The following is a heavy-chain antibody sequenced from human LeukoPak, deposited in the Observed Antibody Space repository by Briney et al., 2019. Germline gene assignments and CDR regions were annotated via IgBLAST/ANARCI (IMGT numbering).Heavy chain of an antibody. CDR3: AKDRSSGWYPEA. CDR2: ISSSSSTI. V-gene: IGHV3-48*01. D-gene: IGHD6-19*01. J-gene: IGHJ5*02. Sequence: GGSLRLSCAASGFTFSSYSMNWVRQAPGKGLEWVSYISSSSSTIYYADSVKGRFTISRDNSKNTLYLQMNSLRAEDTAVYYCAKDRSSGWYPEAWGQGTLVTVSS. CDR1: GFTFSSYS.